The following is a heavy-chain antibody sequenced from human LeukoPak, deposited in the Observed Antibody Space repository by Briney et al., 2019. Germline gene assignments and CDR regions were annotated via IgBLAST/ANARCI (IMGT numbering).Heavy chain of an antibody. J-gene: IGHJ4*02. CDR3: ARGYSNGYSPDY. D-gene: IGHD5-18*01. V-gene: IGHV4-34*01. CDR1: GGAFSGYY. CDR2: ITHSGSA. Sequence: SETLSLTCAVYGGAFSGYYWTWIRQPPGRGLEWIGEITHSGSANSNPSLKSRVTISIDTSKNQFSLKLSSVTAADTAVYYCARGYSNGYSPDYWGQGALVTVSS.